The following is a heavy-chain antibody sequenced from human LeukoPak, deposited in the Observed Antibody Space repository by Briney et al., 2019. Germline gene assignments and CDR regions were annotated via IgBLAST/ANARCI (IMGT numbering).Heavy chain of an antibody. D-gene: IGHD1-26*01. CDR3: AKEGLLRSVNY. CDR1: GFTFTGYA. J-gene: IGHJ4*02. CDR2: ISGSGGST. Sequence: GGSLRLSCAASGFTFTGYAMSWVRQAPGKGLEWVSAISGSGGSTYYADSVKGRFTISRDNSENTLYLQMNSLRAEDTAVYYCAKEGLLRSVNYWGQGILVTVSS. V-gene: IGHV3-23*01.